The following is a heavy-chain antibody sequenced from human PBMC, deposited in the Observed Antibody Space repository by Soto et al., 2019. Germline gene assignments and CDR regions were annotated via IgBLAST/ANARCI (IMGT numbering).Heavy chain of an antibody. CDR1: GYTFTSYG. CDR3: ARGGRAAAGNNWFEH. J-gene: IGHJ5*02. Sequence: ASVKVSCKASGYTFTSYGISWVRQAPGQGLEWMGWISAYNGNTNYAQKLQSRVTMTTDTATSTTNMELRTRRSDDTVVYYYARGGRAAAGNNWFEHWGQGTLVTVAS. D-gene: IGHD6-13*01. V-gene: IGHV1-18*01. CDR2: ISAYNGNT.